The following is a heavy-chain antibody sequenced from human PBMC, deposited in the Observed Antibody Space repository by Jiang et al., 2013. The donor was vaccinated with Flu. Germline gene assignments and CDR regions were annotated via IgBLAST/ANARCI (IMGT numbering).Heavy chain of an antibody. J-gene: IGHJ4*02. V-gene: IGHV1-46*01. Sequence: WVRQAPGQGLEWMGIINPSGGSTSYAQKFQGRVTMTRDTSTSTVYMELSSLRSEDTAVYYCARDVQGDGTFDYWGQGTLVTVSS. D-gene: IGHD3-10*02. CDR2: INPSGGST. CDR3: ARDVQGDGTFDY.